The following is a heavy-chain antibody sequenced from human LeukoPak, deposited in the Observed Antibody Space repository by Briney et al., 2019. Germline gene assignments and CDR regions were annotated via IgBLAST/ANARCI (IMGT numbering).Heavy chain of an antibody. CDR1: EYTFTNYD. J-gene: IGHJ4*02. Sequence: GASVKVSCKASEYTFTNYDFNWVRQATGQGLEWMGCMNPNSGNTGYAQKFQGRVTITRDTSISTVYMELSSLRSEDTAVYYCARARYCSTSNCYPLDYWGQGTLVTVSS. CDR3: ARARYCSTSNCYPLDY. V-gene: IGHV1-8*03. CDR2: MNPNSGNT. D-gene: IGHD2-2*01.